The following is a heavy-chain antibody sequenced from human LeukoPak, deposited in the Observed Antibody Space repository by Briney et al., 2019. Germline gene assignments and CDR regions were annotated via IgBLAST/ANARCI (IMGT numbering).Heavy chain of an antibody. D-gene: IGHD6-6*01. CDR1: GYTFTSYG. CDR2: ISAYNGNT. V-gene: IGHV1-18*01. Sequence: ASVKVSCKASGYTFTSYGISWVRQAPGQGLEWMGWISAYNGNTNYAQKLQGRVTMTTDTSTSTAYMELGSLRPDDTAVYYCARERYSSSAYGMDVWGQGTTVTVSS. CDR3: ARERYSSSAYGMDV. J-gene: IGHJ6*02.